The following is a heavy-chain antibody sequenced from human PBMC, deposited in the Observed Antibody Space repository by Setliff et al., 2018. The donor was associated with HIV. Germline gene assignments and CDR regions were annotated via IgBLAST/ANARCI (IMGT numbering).Heavy chain of an antibody. CDR2: IYYSGGT. D-gene: IGHD6-19*01. J-gene: IGHJ5*02. V-gene: IGHV4-39*07. Sequence: PSETLSLTCTVSGGSISSSSYYWGWIRQPPGKGLEWIGSIYYSGGTYYNPSLKSRVTISVDSSNNQFSLNLFSVTAADTAVYYCARPRRVRSRAWYWFDIWGQGTLVTVSS. CDR1: GGSISSSSYY. CDR3: ARPRRVRSRAWYWFDI.